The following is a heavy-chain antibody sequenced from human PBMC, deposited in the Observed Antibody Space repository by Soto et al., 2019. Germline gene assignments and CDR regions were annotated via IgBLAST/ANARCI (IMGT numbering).Heavy chain of an antibody. J-gene: IGHJ4*02. V-gene: IGHV3-23*01. D-gene: IGHD1-7*01. CDR3: AKDRRAGGNYGFYSDF. CDR2: SSATGAGT. Sequence: PGGSLRLSCAASGFTFSINGMTWVRQAPGKGLEWVSFSSATGAGTYYADSVKGRFTISRDNSKNTLYLQMTSLRADDTAVYYCAKDRRAGGNYGFYSDFWGQGALVTVSS. CDR1: GFTFSING.